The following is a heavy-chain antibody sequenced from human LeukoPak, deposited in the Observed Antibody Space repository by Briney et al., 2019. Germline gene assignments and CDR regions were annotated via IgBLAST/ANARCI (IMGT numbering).Heavy chain of an antibody. CDR1: GFTFSSYA. V-gene: IGHV3-23*01. D-gene: IGHD3-10*01. CDR3: AREGYYGSGSPPSLYFDY. Sequence: GGSLRLSCAASGFTFSSYAMSWVRQAPGKGLEWVSGISGSGDNTYYADSVKGRFTISRDNSRSTLYLQMNSLRPEDTAIYYCAREGYYGSGSPPSLYFDYWGQGTLVTVSS. J-gene: IGHJ4*02. CDR2: ISGSGDNT.